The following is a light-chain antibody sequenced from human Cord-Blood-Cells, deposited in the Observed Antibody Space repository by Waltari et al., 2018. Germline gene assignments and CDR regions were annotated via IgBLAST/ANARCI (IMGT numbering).Light chain of an antibody. CDR3: QQSYSTLFT. J-gene: IGKJ3*01. V-gene: IGKV1-39*01. Sequence: DIQMTQSPSSLSASVGDRVTITCRASQSISSYLNWYQQKPGKAPKLLIYAASSLQSGVPSRFSCSGSGTDFTRTISSLQPEDFATYDCQQSYSTLFTFGPGTKVDIK. CDR2: AAS. CDR1: QSISSY.